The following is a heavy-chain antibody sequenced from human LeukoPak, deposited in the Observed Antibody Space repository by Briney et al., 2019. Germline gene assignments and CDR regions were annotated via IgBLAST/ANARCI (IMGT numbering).Heavy chain of an antibody. CDR2: IRYDGSNK. CDR3: AKVVDYYGSGSYYGFDY. CDR1: GFTFSSYG. J-gene: IGHJ4*02. Sequence: GGSLRLSCAASGFTFSSYGMHWVRQAPGKGLEWVAFIRYDGSNKYYADSVKGRFTISRDNSKNTLYLQMNSLRAEDTAVYYCAKVVDYYGSGSYYGFDYWGQGTLVTVSS. D-gene: IGHD3-10*01. V-gene: IGHV3-30*02.